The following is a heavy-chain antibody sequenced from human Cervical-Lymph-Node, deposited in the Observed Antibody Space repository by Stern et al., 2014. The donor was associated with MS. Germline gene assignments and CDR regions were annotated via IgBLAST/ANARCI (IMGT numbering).Heavy chain of an antibody. CDR1: GFTFSSYG. Sequence: VQLVESGGGVVQPGRSLRLSCAASGFTFSSYGMHWVRQAPGKGLEWGAVISYDGSNKYYADSVKGRFTISRDNSKNTLYLQMNSLRAEDSAVYYCAKDLGNRGAAALDYWGQGTLVTVSS. J-gene: IGHJ4*02. D-gene: IGHD2-15*01. CDR3: AKDLGNRGAAALDY. V-gene: IGHV3-30*18. CDR2: ISYDGSNK.